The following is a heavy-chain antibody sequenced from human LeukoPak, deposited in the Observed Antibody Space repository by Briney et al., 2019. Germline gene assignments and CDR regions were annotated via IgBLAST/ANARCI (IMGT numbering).Heavy chain of an antibody. Sequence: SETLSLTCAVYGGSFSGYYWSWIRQPPGKGLEWIGEINHSGSTYYNPSLKSRVTISVDTSKNQFSLKLSSVTAADTAVYYCARGGRTIFGVVITSSNWFDPWGQGTLVTVSS. CDR1: GGSFSGYY. J-gene: IGHJ5*02. CDR2: INHSGST. D-gene: IGHD3-3*01. CDR3: ARGGRTIFGVVITSSNWFDP. V-gene: IGHV4-34*01.